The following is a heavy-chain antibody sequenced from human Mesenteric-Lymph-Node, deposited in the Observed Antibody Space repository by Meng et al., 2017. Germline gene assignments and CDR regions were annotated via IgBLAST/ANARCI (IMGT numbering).Heavy chain of an antibody. V-gene: IGHV3-7*01. Sequence: GESLKISCAASGFTFSSYEMNWVRQAPGKGLEWVANIKQDGSEKYYVDSVKGRFTISRDNAKNSLYLQMNSLRAEDTAVYYCARDVEAATDFQHWGQGTLVTVSS. CDR1: GFTFSSYE. CDR3: ARDVEAATDFQH. CDR2: IKQDGSEK. D-gene: IGHD1-26*01. J-gene: IGHJ1*01.